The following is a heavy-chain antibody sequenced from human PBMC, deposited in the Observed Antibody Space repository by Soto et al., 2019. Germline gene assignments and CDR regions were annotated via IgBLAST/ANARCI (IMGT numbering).Heavy chain of an antibody. J-gene: IGHJ4*02. CDR3: AKGPRKDSSGYYDY. Sequence: GGSLRLSCAASGFTFDDYAMHWVRQAPGKGLEWVSGISWNSGSMGYADSVKGRFTISRDNAKNSLYLQMNSLRAEDTALYYCAKGPRKDSSGYYDYWGQGTLVTVSS. CDR2: ISWNSGSM. V-gene: IGHV3-9*01. D-gene: IGHD3-22*01. CDR1: GFTFDDYA.